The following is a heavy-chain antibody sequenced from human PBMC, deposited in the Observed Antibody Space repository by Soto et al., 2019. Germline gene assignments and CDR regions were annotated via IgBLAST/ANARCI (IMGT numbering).Heavy chain of an antibody. CDR3: VSPFDVYYYYGMDV. Sequence: EVQLVESGGGLVQPGGSLRLSCAVSGFTVSSGYMSWVRQAPGKGLEWVSIMYPGGNKYYADSVKGRFIISRDNSKNTLSLQMNSLRAEDTAVYYCVSPFDVYYYYGMDVW. V-gene: IGHV3-66*01. J-gene: IGHJ6*01. CDR2: MYPGGNK. CDR1: GFTVSSGY.